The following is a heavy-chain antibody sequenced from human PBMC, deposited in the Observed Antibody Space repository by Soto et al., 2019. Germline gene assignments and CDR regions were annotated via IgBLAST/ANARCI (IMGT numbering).Heavy chain of an antibody. D-gene: IGHD3-10*01. V-gene: IGHV1-18*01. Sequence: GASVKVSFKASGYSFTSHGISWVRQAPGQGLEWMGWISGNSGDTNYAQKLQGRVTVTTDTSTSTAYMELRSLRSEDTAVYYCARMVRGSNIDYYHYLAVWGKGTTVTVSS. J-gene: IGHJ6*03. CDR3: ARMVRGSNIDYYHYLAV. CDR2: ISGNSGDT. CDR1: GYSFTSHG.